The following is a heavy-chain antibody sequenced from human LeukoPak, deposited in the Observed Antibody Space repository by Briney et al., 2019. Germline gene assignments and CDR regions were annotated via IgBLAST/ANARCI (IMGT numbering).Heavy chain of an antibody. CDR3: AREGSPNSSGWYTEFDY. Sequence: GASVKVSCKASGGTFSSYAISWVRQAPGQGLEWMGRIIPILGIANYAQKFRGRVTITADKSTSTAYMELSSLRSEDTAVYYCAREGSPNSSGWYTEFDYWGQGTLVTVSS. J-gene: IGHJ4*02. D-gene: IGHD6-19*01. V-gene: IGHV1-69*04. CDR1: GGTFSSYA. CDR2: IIPILGIA.